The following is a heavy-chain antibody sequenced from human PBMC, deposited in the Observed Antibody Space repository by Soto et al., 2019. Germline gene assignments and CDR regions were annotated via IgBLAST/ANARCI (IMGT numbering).Heavy chain of an antibody. V-gene: IGHV4-59*01. D-gene: IGHD2-15*01. CDR1: GGSISSYY. CDR3: ARIYCSGGSCYSVHLDY. CDR2: IYYSGST. J-gene: IGHJ4*02. Sequence: SETLSLTCTVSGGSISSYYWSWIRQPPGKGLEWIGYIYYSGSTNYNPSLKSRVTISVDTSKNQFSLKLSSVTAADTAVYYCARIYCSGGSCYSVHLDYWGQGTLVTVSS.